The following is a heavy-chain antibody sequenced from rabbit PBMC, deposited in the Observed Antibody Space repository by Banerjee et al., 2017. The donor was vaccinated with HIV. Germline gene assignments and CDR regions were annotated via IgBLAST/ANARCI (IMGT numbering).Heavy chain of an antibody. CDR2: IYAGSSDST. J-gene: IGHJ3*01. CDR3: ATAYGDTGYSHTSTRLNQ. D-gene: IGHD2-1*01. Sequence: QEQLEESGGDLVKPEGSLTLTCTASGFSFSSSYWICWVRQAPGKGLEWIGCIYAGSSDSTAYSSWAKGRFTISKTSSTTVTLQMTSLTAADTATYFCATAYGDTGYSHTSTRLNQWGPGTLVTVS. CDR1: GFSFSSSYW. V-gene: IGHV1S45*01.